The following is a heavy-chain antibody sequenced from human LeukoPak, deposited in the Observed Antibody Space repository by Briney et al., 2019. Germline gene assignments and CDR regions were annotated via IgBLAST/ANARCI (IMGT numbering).Heavy chain of an antibody. Sequence: TGGSLRLSCEASGFTFSTYAKSWVRQAPGKGLKWVGRIKSKTDGGTTDYAAPVKGRFTISRDDSKNTLYLQMNSLKTEDTAVYYCTTELLDAFDIWGQGTMVTVSS. J-gene: IGHJ3*02. CDR2: IKSKTDGGTT. CDR3: TTELLDAFDI. V-gene: IGHV3-15*01. CDR1: GFTFSTYA.